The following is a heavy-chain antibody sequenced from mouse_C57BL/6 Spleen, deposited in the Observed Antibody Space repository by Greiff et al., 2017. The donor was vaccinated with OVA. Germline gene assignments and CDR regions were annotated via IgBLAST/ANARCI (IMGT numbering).Heavy chain of an antibody. CDR1: GYTFTSYW. D-gene: IGHD2-3*01. CDR3: AIEGIYDGYYDWFAY. Sequence: VKLQQPGAELVKPGASVKVSCKASGYTFTSYWMHWVKQRPGQGLEWIGRIHPSDSDTNYNQKFKGKATLTVDKSSSTAYMQLSSLTSEDSAVYYCAIEGIYDGYYDWFAYWGQGTLVTVSA. CDR2: IHPSDSDT. J-gene: IGHJ3*01. V-gene: IGHV1-74*01.